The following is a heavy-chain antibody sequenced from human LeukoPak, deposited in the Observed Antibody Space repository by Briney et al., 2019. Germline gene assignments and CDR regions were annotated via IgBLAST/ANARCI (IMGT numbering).Heavy chain of an antibody. CDR3: ARAVAGKWELPPRLDY. J-gene: IGHJ4*02. CDR1: GGSISSNNYY. V-gene: IGHV4-39*07. CDR2: IYYSGST. Sequence: SETLSLTCSVSGGSISSNNYYWGWIRQPPGKGLEWIGSIYYSGSTYYNPSLKSRVTISVDTSKNQFSLKLSSVTAADTAVYYCARAVAGKWELPPRLDYWGQGTLVTVSS. D-gene: IGHD1-26*01.